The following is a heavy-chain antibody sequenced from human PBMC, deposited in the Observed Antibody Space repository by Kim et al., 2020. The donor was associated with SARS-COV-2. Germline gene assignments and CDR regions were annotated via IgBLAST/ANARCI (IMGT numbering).Heavy chain of an antibody. CDR1: GFTFSSYS. V-gene: IGHV3-48*04. Sequence: GGSLRLSCAASGFTFSSYSMNWVRQAPGKGLESISYISSSSSTIYYADSVRGRFTISRDNTKNSLYLQMNSLRAEDTAVYYCARSSTVTGSGNGWFDPWG. CDR2: ISSSSSTI. CDR3: ARSSTVTGSGNGWFDP. D-gene: IGHD6-19*01. J-gene: IGHJ5*02.